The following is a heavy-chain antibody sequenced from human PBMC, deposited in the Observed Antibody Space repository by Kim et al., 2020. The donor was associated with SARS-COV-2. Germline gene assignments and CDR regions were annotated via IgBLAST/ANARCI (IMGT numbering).Heavy chain of an antibody. CDR3: ARTLSPYYYGSGTLYGMDV. CDR1: GGSISSYY. Sequence: SETLSLTCTVSGGSISSYYWSWIRQPAGKGLEWIGRIYTSGSTNYNPSLKSRVTMSVDTSKNQFSLKLSSVTAADTAVYYCARTLSPYYYGSGTLYGMDVWGQGTTVTGSS. CDR2: IYTSGST. J-gene: IGHJ6*02. D-gene: IGHD3-10*01. V-gene: IGHV4-4*07.